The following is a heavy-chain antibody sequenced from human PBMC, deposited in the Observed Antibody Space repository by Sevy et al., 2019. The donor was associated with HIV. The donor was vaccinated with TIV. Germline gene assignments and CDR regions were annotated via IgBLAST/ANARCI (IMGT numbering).Heavy chain of an antibody. D-gene: IGHD1-1*01. Sequence: RYSMNWVRQAPGKGLEWVSSISSSSSYIYYADSVKGRFTISRDNAKNSLYLQMNSLRAEDTAVYYCALERLSSDVAEYFQNWGQGTLVTVSS. CDR3: ALERLSSDVAEYFQN. J-gene: IGHJ1*01. CDR1: RYS. V-gene: IGHV3-21*01. CDR2: ISSSSSYI.